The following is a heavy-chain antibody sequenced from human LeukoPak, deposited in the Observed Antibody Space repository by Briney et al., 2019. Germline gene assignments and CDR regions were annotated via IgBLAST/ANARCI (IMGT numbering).Heavy chain of an antibody. J-gene: IGHJ4*02. CDR2: INPNSGGT. V-gene: IGHV1-2*02. CDR1: GDIFTGYY. D-gene: IGHD6-13*01. CDR3: AREATGGSLAY. Sequence: GASVKVSCKASGDIFTGYYIHWVRQAPGQGLEWMGWINPNSGGTNYAQKFQGRVTMTRDTTISTAYMELSSLRSDDTAVFYCAREATGGSLAYWGQGTLVTVSS.